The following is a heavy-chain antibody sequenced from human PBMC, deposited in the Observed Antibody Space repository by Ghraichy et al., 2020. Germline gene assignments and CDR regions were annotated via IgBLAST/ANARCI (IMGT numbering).Heavy chain of an antibody. Sequence: GGSLRLSCAASGFTFSSYSMNWVRQAPGKGLEWVSSISSSSSYIYYADSVKGRFTISRDNAKNSLYLQMNSLRAEDTAVYYCARDPIAAAGSVIHWGQGTLVTVSS. V-gene: IGHV3-21*01. CDR2: ISSSSSYI. J-gene: IGHJ4*02. CDR1: GFTFSSYS. D-gene: IGHD6-13*01. CDR3: ARDPIAAAGSVIH.